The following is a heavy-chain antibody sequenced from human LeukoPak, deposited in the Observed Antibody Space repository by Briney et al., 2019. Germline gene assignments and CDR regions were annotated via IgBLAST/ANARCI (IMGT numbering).Heavy chain of an antibody. CDR2: ISYSGSTI. Sequence: PGGSLRLSCAASGLTFSDYYMSWIRQAPGKGLEWVSYISYSGSTIYYADSVKGRFTISRDNAKNSLYLQMNSLRAEDTAVYYCARDVATTPRRYYYYYYIDVWGKGTTVTVSS. J-gene: IGHJ6*03. D-gene: IGHD5-12*01. CDR1: GLTFSDYY. CDR3: ARDVATTPRRYYYYYYIDV. V-gene: IGHV3-11*04.